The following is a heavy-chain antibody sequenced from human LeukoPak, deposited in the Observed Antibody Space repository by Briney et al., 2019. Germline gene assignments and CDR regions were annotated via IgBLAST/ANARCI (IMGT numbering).Heavy chain of an antibody. V-gene: IGHV3-11*04. CDR2: ISTSGSTI. D-gene: IGHD3-10*01. J-gene: IGHJ4*02. Sequence: GGSLRLSCAASGFTFSNYYMSWIRQAPGKGLEWVSHISTSGSTIYYADSVKGRFTISRDNAKNSLYLQMNSLRAEDTAVYYCARSLISRGSGSYSSDYWGQGTLVTVSS. CDR1: GFTFSNYY. CDR3: ARSLISRGSGSYSSDY.